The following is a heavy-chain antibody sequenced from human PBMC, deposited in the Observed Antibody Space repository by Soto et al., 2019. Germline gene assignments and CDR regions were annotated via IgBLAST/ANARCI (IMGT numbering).Heavy chain of an antibody. CDR1: GFTFSSYS. D-gene: IGHD3-3*01. CDR2: ISSSSSYI. J-gene: IGHJ6*02. Sequence: PGGSLRLSCAASGFTFSSYSMNWVRQAPGKGLEWVSSISSSSSYIYYADSVKGRFTISRDNAKNSLYLQMNSLRAEDTAVYYCEREGYYDFWSGNREAYYYYGMDVWGQGTTVT. CDR3: EREGYYDFWSGNREAYYYYGMDV. V-gene: IGHV3-21*01.